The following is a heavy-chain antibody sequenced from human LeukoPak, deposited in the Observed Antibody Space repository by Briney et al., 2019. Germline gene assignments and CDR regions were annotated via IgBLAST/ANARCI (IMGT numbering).Heavy chain of an antibody. CDR1: GFTFSSYS. D-gene: IGHD3-3*01. CDR2: ISSSINTI. J-gene: IGHJ6*03. CDR3: ARVKSYYYYMDV. Sequence: GGSLRLSCAASGFTFSSYSMNWVRQAPGKGLEWVSYISSSINTIYYADSVKGRFTISRDNAKNSLYLQMNSLRAEDTAVYYCARVKSYYYYMDVWGKGTTVTVSS. V-gene: IGHV3-48*01.